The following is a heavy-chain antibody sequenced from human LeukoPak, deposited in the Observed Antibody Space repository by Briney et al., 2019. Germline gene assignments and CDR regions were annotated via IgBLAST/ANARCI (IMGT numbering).Heavy chain of an antibody. Sequence: GAPVKVSCKVSGYTLAELSMHWVRQAPGKGLEWMGGFDPEDGETIYAQKFQGRVTMTEDTSTDTAYMELSSLRSEDTAVYYCATAERKYSSGWYVYWGQGTLVTVSS. CDR2: FDPEDGET. D-gene: IGHD6-19*01. J-gene: IGHJ4*02. V-gene: IGHV1-24*01. CDR3: ATAERKYSSGWYVY. CDR1: GYTLAELS.